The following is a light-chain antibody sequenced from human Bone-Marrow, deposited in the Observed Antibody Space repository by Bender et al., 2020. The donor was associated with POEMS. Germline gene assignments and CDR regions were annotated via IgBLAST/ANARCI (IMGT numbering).Light chain of an antibody. Sequence: YELTKSPSVSVSPGQTARITCSADVLPKQYAYWYRQKPGQAPVMVIYQDDKRPSGIPERFSGSNSGNTATLTISETQAMDEADYYCQAWDSSTGVFGTGTKVTVL. CDR3: QAWDSSTGV. CDR1: VLPKQY. CDR2: QDD. J-gene: IGLJ1*01. V-gene: IGLV3-1*01.